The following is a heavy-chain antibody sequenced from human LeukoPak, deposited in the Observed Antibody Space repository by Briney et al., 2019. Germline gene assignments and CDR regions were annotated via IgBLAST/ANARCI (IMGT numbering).Heavy chain of an antibody. J-gene: IGHJ4*02. V-gene: IGHV4-59*08. CDR1: GGSISNHY. Sequence: SGTLSLTCTVSGGSISNHYWSWIRRPPGKGLDWIGYIYYSGSTNCNPSLKSRVTISVDTSKNQFSLQLSSVTAADTAVYYCARHAGGELRGFDYWGQGTLVTVSS. CDR3: ARHAGGELRGFDY. D-gene: IGHD1-26*01. CDR2: IYYSGST.